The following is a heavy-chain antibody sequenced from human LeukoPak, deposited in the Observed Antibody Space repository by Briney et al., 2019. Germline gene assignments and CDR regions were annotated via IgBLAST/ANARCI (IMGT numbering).Heavy chain of an antibody. CDR1: GFTFSSYA. CDR2: ISGSGGST. V-gene: IGHV3-23*01. D-gene: IGHD3-10*01. J-gene: IGHJ4*02. Sequence: GGSLRLSCAASGFTFSSYAMSRVRQAPGKGLEWVSAISGSGGSTYYADSVKGRFTISRDNSKNTLYLQMNSLRAEDTAVYYCAKDTVLLWFGELFPPYFDYWGQGTLVTVSS. CDR3: AKDTVLLWFGELFPPYFDY.